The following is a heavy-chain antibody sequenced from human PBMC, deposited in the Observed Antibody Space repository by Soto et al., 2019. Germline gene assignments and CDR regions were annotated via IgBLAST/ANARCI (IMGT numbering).Heavy chain of an antibody. V-gene: IGHV3-9*01. D-gene: IGHD1-7*01. CDR2: ISWNSGSI. Sequence: GGSLRLSCAASGFTFDDYAMHWVRQAPGKGLEWVSGISWNSGSIGYADSVKGRFTISRDNAKNSLYLQMNSLRAEDTALYYCAKTGTTDWGQGTLVTSPQ. CDR3: AKTGTTD. CDR1: GFTFDDYA. J-gene: IGHJ4*02.